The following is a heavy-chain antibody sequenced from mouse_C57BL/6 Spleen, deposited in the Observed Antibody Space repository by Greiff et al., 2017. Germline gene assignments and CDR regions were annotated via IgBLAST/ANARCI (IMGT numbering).Heavy chain of an antibody. CDR3: ARMCYGSSYWYFDV. CDR1: GFTFSDYG. J-gene: IGHJ1*03. CDR2: ISSGSSTI. V-gene: IGHV5-17*01. Sequence: EVHLVESGGGLVKPGGSLKLSCAASGFTFSDYGMHWVRQAPEQGLEWVAYISSGSSTIYYADTVKGRFNISIDNAKTTLFLQMTSLRSEVTAMYYCARMCYGSSYWYFDVWGTGTTVTVSS. D-gene: IGHD1-1*01.